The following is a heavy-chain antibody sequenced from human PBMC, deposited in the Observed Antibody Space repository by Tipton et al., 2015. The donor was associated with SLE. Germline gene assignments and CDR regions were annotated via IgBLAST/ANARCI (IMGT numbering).Heavy chain of an antibody. Sequence: TLSLTCTVSGGSISSGGYYWNWIRQPPGKGLEWIGYIYYSGSTNYNPSLKSRVTISVDTSKNQFSLNLSSVTAADTAVYYCARDEYRYDATGYHLLGHFDFWGQGTLVTVSS. CDR1: GGSISSGGYY. CDR3: ARDEYRYDATGYHLLGHFDF. V-gene: IGHV4-61*08. J-gene: IGHJ4*02. CDR2: IYYSGST. D-gene: IGHD3-22*01.